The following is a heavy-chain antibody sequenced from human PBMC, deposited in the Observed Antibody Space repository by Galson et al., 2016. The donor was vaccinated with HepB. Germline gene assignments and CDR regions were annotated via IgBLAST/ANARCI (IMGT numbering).Heavy chain of an antibody. CDR2: IIPKFVIE. V-gene: IGHV1-69*13. D-gene: IGHD5-12*01. J-gene: IGHJ4*02. CDR1: GDTFSSSYA. CDR3: AKGGAYSGAFQLDAFDD. Sequence: SVKVSCKAPGDTFSSSYAISWVRQAPGQGLEWMGGIIPKFVIESYAPRFQGRLTMTADESTRTVYMRLSSLRSEDTAVYFCAKGGAYSGAFQLDAFDDWGQGTLVTVSS.